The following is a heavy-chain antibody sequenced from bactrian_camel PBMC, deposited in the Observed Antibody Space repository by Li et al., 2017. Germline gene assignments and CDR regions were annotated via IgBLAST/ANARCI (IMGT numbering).Heavy chain of an antibody. Sequence: HVQLVESGGGSVQAGGSLRLSCLYTHRGNCMGWFRQAPGKEREGVAAINATGGRTYYRDSVKGRFTISQDNAKNTLYLQMNSLKPEDTAMYYCAARGPYCYTKLSVRDFTYWGQGTQVTVS. J-gene: IGHJ6*01. CDR2: INATGGRT. V-gene: IGHV3S1*01. CDR3: AARGPYCYTKLSVRDFTY. D-gene: IGHD2*01. CDR1: YTHRGNC.